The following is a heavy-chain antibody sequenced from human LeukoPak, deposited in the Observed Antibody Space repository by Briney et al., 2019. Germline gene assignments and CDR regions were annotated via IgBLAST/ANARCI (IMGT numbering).Heavy chain of an antibody. CDR2: IIPIFGTA. Sequence: GASVKVSCKASGGTFSSYAISWVRQAPGQGLEWMGGIIPIFGTANYAQKFQGRVTITADKSTSTAYMELSSLRSEDTAVYYCAREYCSGGSCYRHWYFDLWGRGTLVTVSS. J-gene: IGHJ2*01. CDR3: AREYCSGGSCYRHWYFDL. D-gene: IGHD2-15*01. CDR1: GGTFSSYA. V-gene: IGHV1-69*06.